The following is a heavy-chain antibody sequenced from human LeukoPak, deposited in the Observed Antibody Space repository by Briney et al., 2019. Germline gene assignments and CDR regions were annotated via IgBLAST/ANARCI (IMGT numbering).Heavy chain of an antibody. CDR3: ARGGFSGYYYGHFDY. Sequence: PGGSLRLSCAASGFTFSSYSMNWVRQAPGKGLEWVSSISSSSSYIYYADSVKGRFTISRDNAKNSLYLQMNSLRAEDTAVYYCARGGFSGYYYGHFDYRGQGTLVTVSS. V-gene: IGHV3-21*01. CDR2: ISSSSSYI. D-gene: IGHD3-22*01. J-gene: IGHJ4*02. CDR1: GFTFSSYS.